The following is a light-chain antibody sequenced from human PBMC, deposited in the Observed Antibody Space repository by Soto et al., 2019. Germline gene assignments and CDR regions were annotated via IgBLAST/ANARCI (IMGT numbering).Light chain of an antibody. CDR2: DVS. Sequence: QSALTQPASVSGSPGQSITISCSGTSSDLGRYNAVSWYQQHPGKVPQLMIYDVSIRPSGISDRFSASKSGNMASLTISGLHAEDEAAYYCSSYTVSGSSVFGTGTQVTVL. V-gene: IGLV2-14*03. CDR3: SSYTVSGSSV. J-gene: IGLJ1*01. CDR1: SSDLGRYNA.